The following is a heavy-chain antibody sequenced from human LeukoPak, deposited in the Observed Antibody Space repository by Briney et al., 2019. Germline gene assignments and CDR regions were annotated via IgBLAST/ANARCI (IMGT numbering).Heavy chain of an antibody. J-gene: IGHJ3*02. Sequence: SETLSLTCAVYGGSFSGYYWGWIRQPPGKGLEWIGSIYSGGRIYYNPSLKSRVTISVDTSKNHLSLKLTSVTAADTAVCYCARAPWAYGNYVHAFDIWGQGTMVTVSS. D-gene: IGHD4-11*01. V-gene: IGHV4-34*01. CDR2: IYSGGRI. CDR1: GGSFSGYY. CDR3: ARAPWAYGNYVHAFDI.